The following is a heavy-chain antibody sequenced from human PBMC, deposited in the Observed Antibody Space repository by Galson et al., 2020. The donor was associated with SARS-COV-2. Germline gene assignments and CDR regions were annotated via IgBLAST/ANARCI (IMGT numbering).Heavy chain of an antibody. J-gene: IGHJ6*03. CDR3: ARDCPATMVRGALFYYYYMDV. Sequence: GGSLRLSCAASGFTFSDYYMSWIRQAPGKGLEWVSYISSSSSYTNYADSVKGRFTISRDNAKNSLYLQMNSLRAEDTAVYYCARDCPATMVRGALFYYYYMDVWGKGTTVTVSS. CDR2: ISSSSSYT. CDR1: GFTFSDYY. D-gene: IGHD3-10*01. V-gene: IGHV3-11*05.